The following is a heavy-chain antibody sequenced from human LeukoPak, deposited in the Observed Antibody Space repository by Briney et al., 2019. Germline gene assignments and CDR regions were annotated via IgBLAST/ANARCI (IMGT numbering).Heavy chain of an antibody. CDR3: AKRGIVIRAVIIIGFHKEAYYFDY. CDR1: GITLSNYG. J-gene: IGHJ4*02. Sequence: GGSLRLSCVVSGITLSNYGMSWVRQAPGKGLEWVSGISERGGSTNYADSVKGRFIISGDTSKNTVYLQMNSLRVEDTAVYFCAKRGIVIRAVIIIGFHKEAYYFDYWGQGILVTVSS. D-gene: IGHD3-10*01. CDR2: ISERGGST. V-gene: IGHV3-23*01.